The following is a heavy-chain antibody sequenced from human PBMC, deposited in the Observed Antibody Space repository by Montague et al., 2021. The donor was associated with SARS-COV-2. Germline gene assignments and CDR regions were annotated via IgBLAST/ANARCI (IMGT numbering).Heavy chain of an antibody. CDR1: GFSLTTSGMC. J-gene: IGHJ4*02. V-gene: IGHV2-70*11. Sequence: PALVKPTQTLTLTCTFSGFSLTTSGMCVSWIRQPPGKALDWLARIDWDDDKYYSTSLKTRLTISKDPSKNQVVLTMTNMDPVDTATYYCARTYAPSAVAVDYWGQGTLVTVSS. CDR2: IDWDDDK. CDR3: ARTYAPSAVAVDY. D-gene: IGHD6-19*01.